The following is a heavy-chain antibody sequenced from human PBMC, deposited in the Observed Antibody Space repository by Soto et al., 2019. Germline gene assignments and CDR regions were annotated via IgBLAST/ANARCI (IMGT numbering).Heavy chain of an antibody. D-gene: IGHD3-16*01. CDR3: ARVGIGAYHFDC. V-gene: IGHV3-74*01. J-gene: IGHJ4*02. Sequence: EVQLVESGGGLIQPGGSLRLSCAASGFTFTSYWMHWVRQVPGKGLVWVSRINSDGSTTSYADSVEGRFTISRDNAKNTLYLQMNSLRAEYTAVYYCARVGIGAYHFDCWGQGALVTVAS. CDR2: INSDGSTT. CDR1: GFTFTSYW.